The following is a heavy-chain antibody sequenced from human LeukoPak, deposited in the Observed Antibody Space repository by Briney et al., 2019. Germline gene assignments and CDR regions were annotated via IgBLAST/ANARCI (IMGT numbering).Heavy chain of an antibody. CDR2: IYYSGST. D-gene: IGHD1-26*01. CDR3: ASLRERSYYARGFDY. CDR1: GGSISSSSYH. V-gene: IGHV4-39*01. Sequence: SETLSLTCTVSGGSISSSSYHWGWIRQTPGKGLEWIGSIYYSGSTFYSPSLKSRVTISVDTSKNQFSLKLSSVTAADTAVYYCASLRERSYYARGFDYWGQGTLVTVSS. J-gene: IGHJ4*02.